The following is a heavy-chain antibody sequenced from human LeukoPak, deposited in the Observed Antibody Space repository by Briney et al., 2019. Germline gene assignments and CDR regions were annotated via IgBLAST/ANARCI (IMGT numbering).Heavy chain of an antibody. J-gene: IGHJ5*02. CDR2: INPNSGGT. CDR3: ARVGYYYGSGSPLLTHNWFDP. V-gene: IGHV1-2*02. D-gene: IGHD3-10*01. CDR1: GYTFTGYY. Sequence: GASVKVSCKASGYTFTGYYMHWVRQAPGQGLEWMGWINPNSGGTNYAQKFQGRVTMTRDTSISTAYMELSRLRSDDTAVYYCARVGYYYGSGSPLLTHNWFDPWGQGTLVTVSS.